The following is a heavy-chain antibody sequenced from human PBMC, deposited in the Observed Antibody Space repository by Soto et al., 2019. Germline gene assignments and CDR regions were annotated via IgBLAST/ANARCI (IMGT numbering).Heavy chain of an antibody. V-gene: IGHV4-59*01. CDR3: ARQRGNYYDY. Sequence: SETLSLTCTVSGDSISTFYWSWIRQPPGKGLEWIGYIYYTGSTNYNPSLKSRVTMSVDTSKKQFSLKLTSVNAADTAVYYCARQRGNYYDYWGQGSLVTGSS. CDR2: IYYTGST. CDR1: GDSISTFY. J-gene: IGHJ4*02. D-gene: IGHD3-16*01.